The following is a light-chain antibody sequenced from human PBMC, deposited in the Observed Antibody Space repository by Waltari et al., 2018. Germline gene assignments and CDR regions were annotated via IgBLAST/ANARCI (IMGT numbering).Light chain of an antibody. CDR1: QSISDW. CDR3: QQYNGYSVT. Sequence: DIQLTQVPSTVSASVGDRVTITCRASQSISDWLAWYQQKPGTAPKLPIYKASNLQSGVPSRFSGSGAGTEFTLTINNLQPDDFATYYCQQYNGYSVTFGQGAKVELK. CDR2: KAS. V-gene: IGKV1-5*03. J-gene: IGKJ1*01.